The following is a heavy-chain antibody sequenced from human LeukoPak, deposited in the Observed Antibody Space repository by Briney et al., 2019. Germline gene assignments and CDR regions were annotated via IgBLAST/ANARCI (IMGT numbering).Heavy chain of an antibody. J-gene: IGHJ4*02. Sequence: GGSLRLSCSASGFSFITYAMTWVRQAPGKGLEWVSALSASGGTTYYADSVKGRFTTSRDNSKNTLYLQMNSLRAEDTAVYYCAKMVHTEQWLVPFDYWGQGTLVTVSS. D-gene: IGHD6-19*01. CDR1: GFSFITYA. V-gene: IGHV3-23*01. CDR3: AKMVHTEQWLVPFDY. CDR2: LSASGGTT.